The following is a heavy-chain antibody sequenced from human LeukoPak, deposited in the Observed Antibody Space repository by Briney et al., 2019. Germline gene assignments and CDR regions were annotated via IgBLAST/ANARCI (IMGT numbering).Heavy chain of an antibody. CDR2: IKQDGSEK. J-gene: IGHJ4*02. CDR3: ARDLDYLDY. CDR1: GFXFSSYW. V-gene: IGHV3-7*04. Sequence: GGSLRLSCAASGFXFSSYWISWVRQAPGKGLEWVANIKQDGSEKYYVDSVKGRFTISRDNAKNSLYLQMNSLRAEDTAVYYCARDLDYLDYWGQGTLVTVSS.